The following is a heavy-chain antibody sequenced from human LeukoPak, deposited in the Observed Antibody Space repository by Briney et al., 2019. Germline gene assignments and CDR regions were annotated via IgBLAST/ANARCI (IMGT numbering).Heavy chain of an antibody. J-gene: IGHJ4*02. V-gene: IGHV3-30*18. CDR3: AKSRGWEVVVAAFFDY. Sequence: GRSLRLSCAASGFTFSSYGMHWVRQAPGKGLEWVAVISYDGSNKYYADSVKGRFTISRDNSKNTLYLQMNSLRAEDTAVYYCAKSRGWEVVVAAFFDYWGQGTLVTVSS. CDR1: GFTFSSYG. D-gene: IGHD2-15*01. CDR2: ISYDGSNK.